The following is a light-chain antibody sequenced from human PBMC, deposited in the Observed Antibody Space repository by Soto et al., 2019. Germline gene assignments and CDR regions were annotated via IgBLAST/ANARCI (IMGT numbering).Light chain of an antibody. Sequence: NFMLTQPHSVSESPGKTVAISCTRSSGTIASSCVQWYHQRPGSAPTTVICEDNQRPSGVPDRFSGSIDSSSTSASLTISGLKTEDEADYYCQSYDSSMGVFGGGTKLTVL. CDR1: SGTIASSC. J-gene: IGLJ3*02. CDR2: EDN. V-gene: IGLV6-57*03. CDR3: QSYDSSMGV.